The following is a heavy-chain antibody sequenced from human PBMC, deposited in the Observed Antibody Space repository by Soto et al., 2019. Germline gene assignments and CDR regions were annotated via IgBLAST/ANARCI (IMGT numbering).Heavy chain of an antibody. Sequence: GGSLRLSYAASGFTFSSYWMSWVRQAPGNGLEWVANIKQDGSEKYYVDSVKGRFTISRDNAKNSLYLQMNSLRAEDTAVYYCARVEAAAGTYYYYYYMDVWGKGTTVTVSS. D-gene: IGHD6-13*01. CDR1: GFTFSSYW. V-gene: IGHV3-7*01. J-gene: IGHJ6*03. CDR2: IKQDGSEK. CDR3: ARVEAAAGTYYYYYYMDV.